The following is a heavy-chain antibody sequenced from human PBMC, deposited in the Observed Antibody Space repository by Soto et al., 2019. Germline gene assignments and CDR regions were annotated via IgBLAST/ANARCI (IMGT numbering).Heavy chain of an antibody. J-gene: IGHJ4*02. D-gene: IGHD3-22*01. CDR1: GGSFSSYA. V-gene: IGHV1-69*13. CDR2: IIPIFGTA. Sequence: GASVKVSCKASGGSFSSYAMSWVRQAPGQGLEWMGGIIPIFGTANYAQKFQGRVTITADESTSTAYMELSSLRSEDTAVYYCASWFRNYDSSGYYYSPGYWGQGILVTVSS. CDR3: ASWFRNYDSSGYYYSPGY.